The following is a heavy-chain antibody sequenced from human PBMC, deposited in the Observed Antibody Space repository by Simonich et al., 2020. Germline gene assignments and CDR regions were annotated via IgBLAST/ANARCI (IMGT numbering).Heavy chain of an antibody. Sequence: QVQLVQSGAEVKKPGASVKVSCKASGYTFTGYYMHWVRQAPGQGLEWKGWNNPNSGGKNYAQKFQGRVTMTRDTSISTAYMELSRLRSDDTAVYYCARDLRGSYYYYYYMDVWGKGTTVTVSS. CDR2: NNPNSGGK. D-gene: IGHD1-26*01. V-gene: IGHV1-2*02. CDR1: GYTFTGYY. CDR3: ARDLRGSYYYYYYMDV. J-gene: IGHJ6*03.